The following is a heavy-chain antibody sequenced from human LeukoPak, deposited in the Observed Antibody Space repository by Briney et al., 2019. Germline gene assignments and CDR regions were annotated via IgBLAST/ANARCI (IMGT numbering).Heavy chain of an antibody. CDR2: ISGSGDTT. CDR1: GFTFSNSG. V-gene: IGHV3-23*01. Sequence: GGSLRLSCAASGFTFSNSGLSWVRQAPGKGLEWVSGISGSGDTTYYADSVKGRFTISRDNSKNTVYLQMNSLRAEDMAVYYCAKLSRTSVGGAFEIWGEGTMVTVSS. CDR3: AKLSRTSVGGAFEI. J-gene: IGHJ3*02. D-gene: IGHD3-16*01.